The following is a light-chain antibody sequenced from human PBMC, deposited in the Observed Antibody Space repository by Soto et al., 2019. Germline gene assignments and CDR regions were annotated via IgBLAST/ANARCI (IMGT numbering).Light chain of an antibody. CDR2: DVS. Sequence: QSALTQPRSVSGSPGQSVTISCTGTSSDIGGYKYVSWYQQYPGKAPKVIIYDVSKWPSGVPDRFSGSKSGNTASLTISGLQAEDEADYYCCSYAGSYTLVFGGGTKLTVL. V-gene: IGLV2-11*01. CDR1: SSDIGGYKY. CDR3: CSYAGSYTLV. J-gene: IGLJ2*01.